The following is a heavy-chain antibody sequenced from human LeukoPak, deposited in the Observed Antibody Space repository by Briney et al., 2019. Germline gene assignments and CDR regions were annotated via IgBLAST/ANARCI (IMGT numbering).Heavy chain of an antibody. D-gene: IGHD4/OR15-4a*01. CDR1: GYSFTSYW. J-gene: IGHJ4*02. CDR3: ARSLYGVNTWFDY. Sequence: GESLKISCKGSGYSFTSYWIGWVRQMPGKGLEWMGIIYPGDSDTRYSPSFQGQVTISADKSVSTAYLQWRSLKASDTAVYYCARSLYGVNTWFDYWGQGTLVTVSS. CDR2: IYPGDSDT. V-gene: IGHV5-51*01.